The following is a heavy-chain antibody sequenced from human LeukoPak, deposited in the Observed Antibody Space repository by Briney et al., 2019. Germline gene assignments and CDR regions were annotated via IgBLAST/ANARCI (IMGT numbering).Heavy chain of an antibody. J-gene: IGHJ6*03. CDR2: ISAYNGNT. CDR3: ATRYCSGGSCPNYYYYYINV. Sequence: ASVKVSCKASGYTFTSYGISWVRQAPGQGPEWMGWISAYNGNTNYAQKLQGRVTMTTDTSTSTAYMELRSLRSDDTAVYYCATRYCSGGSCPNYYYYYINVWGKGTTVTISS. D-gene: IGHD2-15*01. V-gene: IGHV1-18*01. CDR1: GYTFTSYG.